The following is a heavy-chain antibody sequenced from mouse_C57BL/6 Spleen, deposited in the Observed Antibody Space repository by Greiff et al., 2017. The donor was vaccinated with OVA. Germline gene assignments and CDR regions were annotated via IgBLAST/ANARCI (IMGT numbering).Heavy chain of an antibody. CDR2: IYPGNSDT. V-gene: IGHV1-5*01. CDR1: GYTFTSYW. J-gene: IGHJ3*01. CDR3: TLYDYDGGFAY. D-gene: IGHD2-4*01. Sequence: VQLQQSGTVLARPGASVKMSCKTSGYTFTSYWMHWVKQRPGQGLEWIGAIYPGNSDTSYNQKFKGKAKLTAATSASTAYMELSSLTNEDSAVYYCTLYDYDGGFAYWGQGTLVTVSA.